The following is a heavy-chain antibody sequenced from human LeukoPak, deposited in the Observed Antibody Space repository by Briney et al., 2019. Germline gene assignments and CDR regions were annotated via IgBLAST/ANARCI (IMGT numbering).Heavy chain of an antibody. CDR1: GFSFSTYG. CDR3: AKNAGIVVAGSLFDY. V-gene: IGHV3-23*01. D-gene: IGHD6-19*01. Sequence: GRSLRLSCVGSGFSFSTYGMHWVRQAPGKGLEWVSGISGNAGVTYYADSVKGRFTVSRDNSKNTLYLQMSSLRAEDTAVYYCAKNAGIVVAGSLFDYWGQGTLVTVSS. J-gene: IGHJ4*02. CDR2: ISGNAGVT.